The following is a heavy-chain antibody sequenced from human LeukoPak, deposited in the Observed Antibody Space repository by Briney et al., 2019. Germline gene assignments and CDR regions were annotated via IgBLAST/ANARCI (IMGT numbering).Heavy chain of an antibody. CDR1: GFTFSSYA. CDR2: ISGSGGST. Sequence: GGSLRLSCAASGFTFSSYAMSWVRQAPGKGLEWVSAISGSGGSTYYADSVKGRFTISRDNSKNTLYLQMNSLRAEDTAVYYCAKDLTVAQSRPYYFDYWGQGTLVTVSS. V-gene: IGHV3-23*01. CDR3: AKDLTVAQSRPYYFDY. J-gene: IGHJ4*02. D-gene: IGHD6-19*01.